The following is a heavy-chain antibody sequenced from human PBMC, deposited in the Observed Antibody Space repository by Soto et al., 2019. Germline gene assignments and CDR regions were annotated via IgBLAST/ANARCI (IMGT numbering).Heavy chain of an antibody. CDR3: ARGAYCSGGSCYAYYYYYMDV. Sequence: SETLSLTFTVSVGSISSSSYYWGWIRQPPGKGLEWIGYIYYSGSTNYNPSLKSRVTISVDTSKNQFSLKLSSVTAADTAVYYCARGAYCSGGSCYAYYYYYMDVWGKGTTVTVSS. J-gene: IGHJ6*03. D-gene: IGHD2-15*01. V-gene: IGHV4-61*05. CDR1: VGSISSSSYY. CDR2: IYYSGST.